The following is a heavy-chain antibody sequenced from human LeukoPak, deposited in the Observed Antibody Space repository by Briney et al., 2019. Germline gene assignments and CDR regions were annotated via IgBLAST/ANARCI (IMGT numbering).Heavy chain of an antibody. CDR3: AVFKAAAGLDY. CDR2: ISYDGSNK. D-gene: IGHD6-13*01. V-gene: IGHV3-30*04. J-gene: IGHJ4*02. Sequence: GGSLRLSCAASGFTFSSYAMHWVRQAPGKGLEWVAVISYDGSNKCYADSVKGRFTISRDNSKNTLYLQMNSLRAEDTAVYYCAVFKAAAGLDYWGLGTLVTVSS. CDR1: GFTFSSYA.